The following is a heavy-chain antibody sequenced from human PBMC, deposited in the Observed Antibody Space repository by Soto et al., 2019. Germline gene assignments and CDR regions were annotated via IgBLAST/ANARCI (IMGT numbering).Heavy chain of an antibody. CDR2: IYYSGST. CDR3: ATLGAITMVRGAPRGHDY. CDR1: SGSISSSSYY. D-gene: IGHD3-10*01. Sequence: PSETLSLTCTVSSGSISSSSYYWGWIRQPPGKGLEWIGSIYYSGSTYYNPSLKSRVTISLDTSKNQFSLKLSSVTAADTAVYYCATLGAITMVRGAPRGHDYWGQGTLVTVSS. V-gene: IGHV4-39*01. J-gene: IGHJ4*02.